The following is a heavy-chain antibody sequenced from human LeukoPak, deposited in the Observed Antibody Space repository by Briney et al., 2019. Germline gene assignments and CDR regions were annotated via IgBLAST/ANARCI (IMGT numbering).Heavy chain of an antibody. CDR3: ARDIGGLGELSLGY. Sequence: ASVTVSCKASGYTFTSYGISWVRQAPGQGLEWMGWISAYNGNTNYAQKLQGRVTMTTDTSTSTAYMELRSLRSDDTAVYYCARDIGGLGELSLGYWGQGTLVTVSS. CDR1: GYTFTSYG. J-gene: IGHJ4*02. D-gene: IGHD3-16*02. V-gene: IGHV1-18*01. CDR2: ISAYNGNT.